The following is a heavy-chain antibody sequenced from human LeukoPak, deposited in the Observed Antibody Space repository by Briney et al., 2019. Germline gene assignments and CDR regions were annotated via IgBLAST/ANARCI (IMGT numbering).Heavy chain of an antibody. Sequence: PSQTLSLTCTVSGGSISSGGYYWSWIRQHPGKGLEWIGYIYYSGSTYYNPSLKSRVTISVDTSKNQFSLKLSSVTAADTAVYYCAKVVPGPHIVVVTAMDYWGQGTLVTVSS. V-gene: IGHV4-31*03. CDR2: IYYSGST. D-gene: IGHD2-21*02. J-gene: IGHJ4*02. CDR1: GGSISSGGYY. CDR3: AKVVPGPHIVVVTAMDY.